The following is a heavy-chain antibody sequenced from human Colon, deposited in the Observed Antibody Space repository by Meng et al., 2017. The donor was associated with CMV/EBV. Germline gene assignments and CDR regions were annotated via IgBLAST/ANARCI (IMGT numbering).Heavy chain of an antibody. D-gene: IGHD2-8*01. Sequence: GESLKISCTASGFIFGDHFMDWVRQSPGKGLEWVGRAKNKPWQYGTEYAASVKGRFIISRDDSNGSLYLQMNSLKHEDTVVYYCVRDGRMYAFDYWGQGTLVTVSS. V-gene: IGHV3-72*01. J-gene: IGHJ4*02. CDR2: AKNKPWQYGT. CDR1: GFIFGDHF. CDR3: VRDGRMYAFDY.